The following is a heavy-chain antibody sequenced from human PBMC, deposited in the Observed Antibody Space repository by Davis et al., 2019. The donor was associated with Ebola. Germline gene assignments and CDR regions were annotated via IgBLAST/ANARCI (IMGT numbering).Heavy chain of an antibody. CDR2: INPNSGGT. CDR1: GYSFTGYY. J-gene: IGHJ4*02. D-gene: IGHD6-19*01. V-gene: IGHV1-2*02. CDR3: ARSSGLYYFDY. Sequence: AASVKVSCKASGYSFTGYYMHWVRQAPGQGLEWMGWINPNSGGTNYAQKFQGRVTMTRDTSISTAYMELSRLRSDDTAVYYCARSSGLYYFDYWGQGTLVTVSS.